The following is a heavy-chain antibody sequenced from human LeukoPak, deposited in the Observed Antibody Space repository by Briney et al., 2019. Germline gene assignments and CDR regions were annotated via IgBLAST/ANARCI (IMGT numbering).Heavy chain of an antibody. Sequence: ASVKVSCKASGYTFTGYYMRWVRQAPGQGLEWMGWINPNSGGTNYAQKFQGRVAMTRDTSISTAYMELSRLRSDDTAVYYCARAAAGTDLGYWGQGTLATVSS. CDR2: INPNSGGT. V-gene: IGHV1-2*02. CDR3: ARAAAGTDLGY. J-gene: IGHJ4*02. D-gene: IGHD6-13*01. CDR1: GYTFTGYY.